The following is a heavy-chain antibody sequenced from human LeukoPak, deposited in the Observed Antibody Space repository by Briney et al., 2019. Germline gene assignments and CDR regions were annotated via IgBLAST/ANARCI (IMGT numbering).Heavy chain of an antibody. D-gene: IGHD3-10*01. Sequence: PGGSLRLSCAASGFTVSSKHMSWVRQAPGKGLEWVSVIHPNTSTYYADSVKGRFTISRDDSKNTLYLQMHSLRAEDTAIYYCAKDPGYSSGAYYGDYWGQGALVTVSS. CDR1: GFTVSSKH. V-gene: IGHV3-66*01. CDR2: IHPNTST. CDR3: AKDPGYSSGAYYGDY. J-gene: IGHJ4*02.